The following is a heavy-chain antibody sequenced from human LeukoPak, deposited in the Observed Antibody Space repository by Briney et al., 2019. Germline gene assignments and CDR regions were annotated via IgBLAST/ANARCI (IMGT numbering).Heavy chain of an antibody. CDR2: INSDGTNT. V-gene: IGHV3-74*01. Sequence: GGSLRLSCTASGFTFSSYWMHWVHQAPGKGLVWVSRINSDGTNTNYADSVKGRYTVSRDNAKNTLYLQMNSLRAEDTAVYYCARGKWLQLGHAFDVWGQGTMVTVSS. D-gene: IGHD5-24*01. CDR3: ARGKWLQLGHAFDV. CDR1: GFTFSSYW. J-gene: IGHJ3*01.